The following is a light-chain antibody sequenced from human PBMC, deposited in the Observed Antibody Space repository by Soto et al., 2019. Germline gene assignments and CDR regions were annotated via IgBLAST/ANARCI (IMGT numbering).Light chain of an antibody. V-gene: IGLV2-14*01. CDR3: SSYTSDSSYV. CDR1: SSDVGLYDY. Sequence: QSVLTQPASVSGSPGQSITISCTVTSSDVGLYDYVSWDQQHPGKAPQLMIYAVSNRPSGVSNRFSASKSGNTASLFISGLQAEDEADYYCSSYTSDSSYVFGSGTKVTVL. J-gene: IGLJ1*01. CDR2: AVS.